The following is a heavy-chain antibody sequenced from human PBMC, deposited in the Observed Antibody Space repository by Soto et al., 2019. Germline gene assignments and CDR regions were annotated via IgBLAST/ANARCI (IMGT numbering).Heavy chain of an antibody. V-gene: IGHV4-30-4*02. CDR1: GGSISSGDYY. J-gene: IGHJ4*02. Sequence: AETLSLTCTVSGGSISSGDYYWSLIRQPPGRGLEWIGNIDYSGVTYSNPSIKSRVTISRDTSKNQFSLKLTSVTAADTALYYCGKVLVGATGHTDSDSWGPGTLVTVSS. CDR2: IDYSGVT. D-gene: IGHD2-15*01. CDR3: GKVLVGATGHTDSDS.